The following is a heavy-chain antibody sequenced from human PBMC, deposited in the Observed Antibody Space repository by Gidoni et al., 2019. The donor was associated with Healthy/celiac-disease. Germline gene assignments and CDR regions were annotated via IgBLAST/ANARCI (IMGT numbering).Heavy chain of an antibody. CDR3: ARGRRYYYDSSGYFYGMDV. CDR2: INHSGST. D-gene: IGHD3-22*01. Sequence: QVQLQQWGAGLLQPSETLSLTCAVYGGSFSGYYWSWIRQPPGKGLEWIGEINHSGSTNYNPSLKSRVTISVDTSKNQFSLKLSSVTAADTAVYYCARGRRYYYDSSGYFYGMDVWGQGTTVTVSS. CDR1: GGSFSGYY. J-gene: IGHJ6*02. V-gene: IGHV4-34*01.